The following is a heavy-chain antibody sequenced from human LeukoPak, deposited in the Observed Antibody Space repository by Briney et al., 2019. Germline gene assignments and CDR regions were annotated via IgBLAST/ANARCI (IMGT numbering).Heavy chain of an antibody. V-gene: IGHV4-34*01. CDR3: ARDTATGSY. D-gene: IGHD6-13*01. J-gene: IGHJ4*02. CDR2: INHSGST. CDR1: GFTFSSYG. Sequence: LRLSCVASGFTFSSYGMHWVRQPPGKGLEWIGEINHSGSTNYNPSLKSRVTISVDTSKNQFSLKLTSVTAADTAVYYCARDTATGSYWGQGTLVTVSS.